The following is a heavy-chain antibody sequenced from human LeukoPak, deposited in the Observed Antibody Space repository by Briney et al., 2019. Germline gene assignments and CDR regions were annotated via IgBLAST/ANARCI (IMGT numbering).Heavy chain of an antibody. D-gene: IGHD1-26*01. CDR2: IYSSGIT. V-gene: IGHV4-4*07. CDR3: ARASYHPYYYYMDV. CDR1: GGSISSYY. Sequence: SETLSLTCSVSGGSISSYYWSWIRQPAGKGLEFIGRIYSSGITNYNPSLESRVTMSVDTSKNQFSLKLRSVTAADTAIYYCARASYHPYYYYMDVWGKGTTVTVSS. J-gene: IGHJ6*03.